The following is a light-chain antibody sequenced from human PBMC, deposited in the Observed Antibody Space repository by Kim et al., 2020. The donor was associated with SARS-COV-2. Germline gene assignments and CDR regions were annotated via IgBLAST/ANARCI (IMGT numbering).Light chain of an antibody. CDR2: GDK. V-gene: IGLV1-40*01. Sequence: QSVLTQPPSVSGAPGQTVTISCTGDSSNIGTGYDVHWFQQLPGTAPKLLIYGDKNRPSGVPDQFSGSKSANSASLAIAGLQAEDEADYYCQSYDSVLSGYVFGSGTKVTVL. CDR3: QSYDSVLSGYV. J-gene: IGLJ1*01. CDR1: SSNIGTGYD.